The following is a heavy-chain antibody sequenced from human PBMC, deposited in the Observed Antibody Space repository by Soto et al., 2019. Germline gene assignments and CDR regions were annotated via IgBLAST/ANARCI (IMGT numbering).Heavy chain of an antibody. J-gene: IGHJ3*02. V-gene: IGHV1-18*01. Sequence: QVKLVQSGAEVKKPGASVKVSCKASGYTFTSYGISWVRQAPGQGLEWMGWISAYNGNTNYAQKLQGRVTMTTDTSTSTAYMELRSLRSDDTAVYYCARDWPYYYDSSGYDAFDIWGQGTMVTVSS. CDR1: GYTFTSYG. D-gene: IGHD3-22*01. CDR3: ARDWPYYYDSSGYDAFDI. CDR2: ISAYNGNT.